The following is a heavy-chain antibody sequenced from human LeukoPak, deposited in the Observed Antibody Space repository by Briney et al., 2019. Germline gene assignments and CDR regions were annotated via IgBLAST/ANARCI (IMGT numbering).Heavy chain of an antibody. CDR2: IYYSGST. V-gene: IGHV4-31*03. CDR3: ARGRYYYDSSGYVDY. D-gene: IGHD3-22*01. J-gene: IGHJ4*02. Sequence: SETLSLTCTVSGGSISSGGYYWSWIRQHPGKGLGWIGYIYYSGSTYYNPSLKSRVTISVDTSKNQFSLKLSSVTAADTAVYYCARGRYYYDSSGYVDYWGQGTLVTVSS. CDR1: GGSISSGGYY.